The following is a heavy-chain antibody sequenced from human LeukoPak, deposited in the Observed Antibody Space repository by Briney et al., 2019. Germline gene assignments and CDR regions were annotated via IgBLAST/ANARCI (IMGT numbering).Heavy chain of an antibody. CDR1: GFTFSSYA. J-gene: IGHJ6*02. V-gene: IGHV3-23*01. CDR2: ISGSGGST. Sequence: GGSPRLSCAASGFTFSSYAMSWVRQAPGKGLEWVSAISGSGGSTYYADSVKGRFTISRDNSKNTLYLQMNSLRAEDTAVYYCAKDTTYYDFWSGYALRDYYYGMDVWGQGTTVTVSS. CDR3: AKDTTYYDFWSGYALRDYYYGMDV. D-gene: IGHD3-3*01.